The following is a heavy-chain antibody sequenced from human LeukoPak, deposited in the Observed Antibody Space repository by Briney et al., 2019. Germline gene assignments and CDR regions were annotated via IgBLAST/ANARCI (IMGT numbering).Heavy chain of an antibody. CDR3: AKDRGAWIGVVPAAPLDY. CDR2: ISYDGSNK. J-gene: IGHJ4*02. Sequence: GRSLRLSCAASGFTFSSYGMHWVRQAPGKGLEWVAVISYDGSNKYYADPVKGRFTISRDNSKNTLYLQMNSLRAEDTAVYYCAKDRGAWIGVVPAAPLDYWGQGTLVTVSS. CDR1: GFTFSSYG. V-gene: IGHV3-30*18. D-gene: IGHD2-2*01.